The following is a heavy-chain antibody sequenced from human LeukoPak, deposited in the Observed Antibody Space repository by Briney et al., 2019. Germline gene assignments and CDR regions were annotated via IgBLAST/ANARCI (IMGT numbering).Heavy chain of an antibody. CDR1: GFTFSSYA. CDR2: ISGSGGST. CDR3: AKVEGETPLSNFDY. J-gene: IGHJ4*02. Sequence: GGSLRLSCAASGFTFSSYAMNWVRQAPGKGLDWVSAISGSGGSTYYADSVKGRFTISRDNSKNTLYLQMNSLRAEDTAVYYCAKVEGETPLSNFDYWGQGTLVTVSS. V-gene: IGHV3-23*01. D-gene: IGHD2/OR15-2a*01.